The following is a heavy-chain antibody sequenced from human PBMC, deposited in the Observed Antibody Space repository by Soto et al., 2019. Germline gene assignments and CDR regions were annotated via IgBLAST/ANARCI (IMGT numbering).Heavy chain of an antibody. Sequence: PSETLSLTCTVSGDSISNGDYYWSWIRQPPGRGLEWIGYIDSSGSTYYNPSLKSRLTMSVDMSKNQFSLRLTSVTAADTAVYYCASSYLYWGQGLLGTVSS. J-gene: IGHJ4*02. CDR1: GDSISNGDYY. CDR2: IDSSGST. V-gene: IGHV4-30-4*01. CDR3: ASSYLY. D-gene: IGHD3-16*02.